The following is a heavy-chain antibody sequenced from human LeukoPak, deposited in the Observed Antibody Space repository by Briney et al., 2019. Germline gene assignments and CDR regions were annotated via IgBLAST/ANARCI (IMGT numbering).Heavy chain of an antibody. D-gene: IGHD3-3*01. Sequence: PGGSLRLSCEASGSGFTFGNFALSWVRQAPGKGLEWVSGISGSGYYTYYADSVKGRFTISRDNSKNTLYLQMNSLRAEDTAVYYCAREEWLSLDYWGQGTLVTVSS. V-gene: IGHV3-23*01. CDR1: GSGFTFGNFA. CDR3: AREEWLSLDY. J-gene: IGHJ4*02. CDR2: ISGSGYYT.